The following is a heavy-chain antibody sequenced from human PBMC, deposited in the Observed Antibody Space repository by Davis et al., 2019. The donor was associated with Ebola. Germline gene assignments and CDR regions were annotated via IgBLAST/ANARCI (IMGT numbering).Heavy chain of an antibody. Sequence: HSQTLSLTRAISGDSVSGNNGAWNWIRQSPSRGLEWLGRTYYYRSKWYIDYAESVKSRITINPDTSKNQLSLQLNSVTPEDTAVYYCVRGWGRSGLDVWGQGTTVTVSS. CDR1: GDSVSGNNGA. J-gene: IGHJ6*02. CDR2: TYYYRSKWYI. CDR3: VRGWGRSGLDV. V-gene: IGHV6-1*01. D-gene: IGHD3-16*01.